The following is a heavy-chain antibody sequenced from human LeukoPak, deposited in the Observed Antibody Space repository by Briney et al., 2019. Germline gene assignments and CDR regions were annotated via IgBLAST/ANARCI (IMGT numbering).Heavy chain of an antibody. D-gene: IGHD6-6*01. Sequence: PSETLTLTCAVYGGSYSGYYWSWIRQPPGKELEWIGEINHSGSTNYNPSLKSRVTISVDTSKNQFSLKLSSVTAADTAVYYCARSTAALDPWGQGTLVTVSS. V-gene: IGHV4-34*01. J-gene: IGHJ5*02. CDR2: INHSGST. CDR1: GGSYSGYY. CDR3: ARSTAALDP.